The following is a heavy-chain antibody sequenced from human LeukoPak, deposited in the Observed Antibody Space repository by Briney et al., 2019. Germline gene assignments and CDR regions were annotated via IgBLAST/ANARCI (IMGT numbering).Heavy chain of an antibody. CDR3: ARLCQVKTCAKFEH. V-gene: IGHV4-39*01. D-gene: IGHD2-21*01. CDR2: IYYSGST. J-gene: IGHJ1*01. Sequence: NPSETLSLTSTVSGDFLSSGVYYWDWIRQSPGKGLAWIGSIYYSGSTFYNATFESRVTMSVDTSKNQFSLKLTSVTAADTAVYYCARLCQVKTCAKFEHWVPGILVTVSP. CDR1: GDFLSSGVYY.